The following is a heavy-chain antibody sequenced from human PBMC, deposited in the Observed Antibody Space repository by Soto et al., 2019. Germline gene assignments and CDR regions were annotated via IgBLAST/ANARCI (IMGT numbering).Heavy chain of an antibody. D-gene: IGHD2-2*01. J-gene: IGHJ6*02. V-gene: IGHV3-13*01. CDR1: GFTFSSYD. Sequence: EVQLVESGGGLVQPGGSLRLSCAASGFTFSSYDMHWVRQATGKGLEWVSAIGTAGDTYYPGSVKGRFTISRENAKNSLYLQMNSLRAGDTAVYYCARGHCSSTSCYSWYYYYGMDVWGQGTTVTVSS. CDR2: IGTAGDT. CDR3: ARGHCSSTSCYSWYYYYGMDV.